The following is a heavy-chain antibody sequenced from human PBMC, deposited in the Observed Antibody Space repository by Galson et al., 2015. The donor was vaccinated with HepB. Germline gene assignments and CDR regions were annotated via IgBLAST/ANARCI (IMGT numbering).Heavy chain of an antibody. D-gene: IGHD1-7*01. Sequence: SVKVSCKASGGTFSNYAISWVRQAPGQGLEWMGGIIPIFGTANYAQKFQGRVTITADKSTSTAYMELSTLRSDDTAVYYCASLTGTTIQNAFDIWGQGTMVIVSS. CDR2: IIPIFGTA. J-gene: IGHJ3*02. V-gene: IGHV1-69*06. CDR3: ASLTGTTIQNAFDI. CDR1: GGTFSNYA.